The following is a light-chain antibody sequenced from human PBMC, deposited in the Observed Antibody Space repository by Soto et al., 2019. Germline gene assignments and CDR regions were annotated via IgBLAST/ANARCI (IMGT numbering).Light chain of an antibody. V-gene: IGKV3-20*01. CDR2: GAS. CDR1: QSVSSSY. CDR3: QKYGSSQWT. J-gene: IGKJ1*01. Sequence: VLTQSPGPLSLSAGDRATLSCRVSQSVSSSYLAWYQQKTGQAPRILIYGASSRATGIPDRFSGSGSGTDLTLTISSLEPEDFAVYYCQKYGSSQWTCGQGTKVDIK.